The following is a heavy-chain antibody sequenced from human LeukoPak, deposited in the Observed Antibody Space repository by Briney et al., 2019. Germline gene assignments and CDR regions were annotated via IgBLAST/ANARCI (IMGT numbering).Heavy chain of an antibody. V-gene: IGHV3-21*01. Sequence: GGSLRLSCAASGFTFSSYTMNWVRQAPGRGLEWVSSISSSSSYIYSADSVKGRFTISRDNAKNSLFLEMNSLRAEDTAVYYCARGRGLGRFLEWLYLFDYWGQGTLVTVSS. D-gene: IGHD3-3*01. CDR3: ARGRGLGRFLEWLYLFDY. J-gene: IGHJ4*02. CDR1: GFTFSSYT. CDR2: ISSSSSYI.